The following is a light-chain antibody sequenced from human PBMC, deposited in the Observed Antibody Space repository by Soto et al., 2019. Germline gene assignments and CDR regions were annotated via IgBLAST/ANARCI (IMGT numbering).Light chain of an antibody. V-gene: IGKV1-5*03. Sequence: DIQMTQSPSTLSASVGARVTITCRASQTISSRLAWYQQKPGKAPKLLIYKTSSLESGVPSRFSGSGSGTEFTLTISSLQPDDLGIYYCQHYDTYSPFGGGTKVEIK. CDR1: QTISSR. CDR3: QHYDTYSP. J-gene: IGKJ4*02. CDR2: KTS.